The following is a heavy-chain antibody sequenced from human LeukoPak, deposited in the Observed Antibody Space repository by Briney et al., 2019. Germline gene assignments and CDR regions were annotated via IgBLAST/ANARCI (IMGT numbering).Heavy chain of an antibody. CDR3: SRGNNGYIDY. D-gene: IGHD2-8*01. CDR1: GDSVSSSSAA. CDR2: TYHRSKWYN. V-gene: IGHV6-1*01. J-gene: IGHJ4*01. Sequence: SQTISLTCAISGDSVSSSSAAWNWIRHSPSGGLEWLGRTYHRSKWYNGYAVSLKSRITINPDTSKNQFSLQLSSVTPEDMAVYYCSRGNNGYIDYWGHGTLVTVSS.